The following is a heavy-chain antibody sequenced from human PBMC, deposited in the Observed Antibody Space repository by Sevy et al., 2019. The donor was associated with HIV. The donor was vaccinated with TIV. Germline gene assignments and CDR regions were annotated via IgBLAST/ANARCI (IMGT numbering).Heavy chain of an antibody. CDR1: GFTFSSYG. CDR3: ARVSSIYYDRGYYYAMDV. Sequence: GGSLRLSCAASGFTFSSYGMSWARQAPGKGLEWVSTINDDGTGTHYADSVKGRFTISRDNAKNSLYLQMNSLRAEDSAVYFCARVSSIYYDRGYYYAMDVWGQGTTVTVSS. J-gene: IGHJ6*02. CDR2: INDDGTGT. V-gene: IGHV3-23*01. D-gene: IGHD3-22*01.